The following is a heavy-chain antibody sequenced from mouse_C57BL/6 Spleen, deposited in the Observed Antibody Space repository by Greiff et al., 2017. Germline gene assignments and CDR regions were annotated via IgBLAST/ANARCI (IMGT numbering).Heavy chain of an antibody. CDR1: GFTFTDYY. CDR3: ASLDYEYWYCDV. CDR2: IRNKANGYTT. D-gene: IGHD2-4*01. J-gene: IGHJ1*03. Sequence: EVKVEESGGGLVQPGGSLSLSCAASGFTFTDYYMSWVRQPPGKALEWLGFIRNKANGYTTEYSASVKGRFTISRDNSQSILYLQMNALRAEDSATYYCASLDYEYWYCDVWGTGTTVTVSS. V-gene: IGHV7-3*01.